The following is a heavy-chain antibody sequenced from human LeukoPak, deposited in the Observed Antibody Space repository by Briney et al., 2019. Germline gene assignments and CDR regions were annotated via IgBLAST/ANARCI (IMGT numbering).Heavy chain of an antibody. Sequence: SETLSLTCTVSGNSISSGDYYWSWIRQPAGKGLEWIGRIYTSGSTTYNPSLKSRVTISGDTSENQFSLRLSSVTAADTAVYYCARASYSYDISGWVPFDYWGQGILVTVSS. CDR3: ARASYSYDISGWVPFDY. D-gene: IGHD3-22*01. CDR1: GNSISSGDYY. CDR2: IYTSGST. V-gene: IGHV4-61*02. J-gene: IGHJ4*02.